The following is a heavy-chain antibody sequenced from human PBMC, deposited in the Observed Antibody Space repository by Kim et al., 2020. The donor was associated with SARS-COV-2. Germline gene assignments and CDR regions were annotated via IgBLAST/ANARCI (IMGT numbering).Heavy chain of an antibody. V-gene: IGHV1-2*06. D-gene: IGHD1-7*01. J-gene: IGHJ4*02. CDR1: GYTFTGYY. Sequence: ASVKVSCKASGYTFTGYYMHWVRQAPGQGLEWMGRINPNSGGTNYAQKFQGRVTMTRDTSISTAYMELSRLRSDDTAVCYCARDPRALITGTTGGYFDYWGQRTLVTVSS. CDR2: INPNSGGT. CDR3: ARDPRALITGTTGGYFDY.